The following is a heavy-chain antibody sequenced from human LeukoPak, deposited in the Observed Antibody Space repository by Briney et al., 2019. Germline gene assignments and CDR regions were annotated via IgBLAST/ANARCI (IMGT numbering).Heavy chain of an antibody. CDR3: AKSPAYGLVDI. CDR2: NYYSRST. D-gene: IGHD3-10*01. V-gene: IGHV4-59*12. CDR1: GGPISSYY. J-gene: IGHJ3*02. Sequence: SETLSLSCSVSGGPISSYYWSWIRQPPAKGLEWIGSNYYSRSTNYNPSLKSRVTISVATSKNQFTLKLNSVTAADTAVYYCAKSPAYGLVDIWGQGTMVTVSS.